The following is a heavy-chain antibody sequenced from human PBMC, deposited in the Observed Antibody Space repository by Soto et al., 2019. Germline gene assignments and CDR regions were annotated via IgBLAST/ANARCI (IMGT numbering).Heavy chain of an antibody. CDR1: GFIVSNTY. D-gene: IGHD4-17*01. J-gene: IGHJ4*02. CDR2: ISGSGVNT. Sequence: GGSLRLSCAASGFIVSNTYMSWVRQAPGKGLEWVSGISGSGVNTYYADFVKGRFTISRDNSENTLSLQMNSLRADDTAVYYCAKDDMGDYGFHYWGQRTVVDVSS. CDR3: AKDDMGDYGFHY. V-gene: IGHV3-23*01.